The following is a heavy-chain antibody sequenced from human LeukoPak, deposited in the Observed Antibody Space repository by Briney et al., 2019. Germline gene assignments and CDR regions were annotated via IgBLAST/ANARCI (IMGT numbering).Heavy chain of an antibody. D-gene: IGHD1-26*01. CDR2: IGGSGGST. J-gene: IGHJ4*02. CDR1: GFTFSSYA. V-gene: IGHV3-23*01. CDR3: AKALYGSYPEDY. Sequence: PGGSLRLSCAASGFTFSSYAMSWARQAPGKGLEWVSAIGGSGGSTYYADSVKGRFTISRDNSKNTLYLQMNSLRAEDTAVYYCAKALYGSYPEDYWGQGTLVTVSS.